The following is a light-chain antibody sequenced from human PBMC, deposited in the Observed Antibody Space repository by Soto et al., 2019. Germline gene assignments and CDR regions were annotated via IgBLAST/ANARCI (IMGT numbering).Light chain of an antibody. CDR1: QPFSSSY. V-gene: IGKV3-20*01. CDR2: GAS. CDR3: QQYGSSPLT. Sequence: EIVLTQSPGTLSLSPGQRATLSCRASQPFSSSYLAWYQQKPGQAPRLLIYGASSRATGIPDRFSGSGSGTDFTLTISRLEPEDFAVYYCQQYGSSPLTFGQGTKVEIK. J-gene: IGKJ1*01.